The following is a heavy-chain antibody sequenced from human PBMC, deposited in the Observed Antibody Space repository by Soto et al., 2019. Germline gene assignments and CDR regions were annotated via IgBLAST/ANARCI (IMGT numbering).Heavy chain of an antibody. Sequence: QVQLQESGPGLVKPSETLSLTCTVSGGSVSSGSYYWSWIRQPPGKGLEWLGYIYYSGSTNYNPALTIRVTISVDRSKAQFSLKLSSVTAADTAVYYCARGLTGVAASDYWCQGTLVTVSS. CDR2: IYYSGST. CDR3: ARGLTGVAASDY. CDR1: GGSVSSGSYY. J-gene: IGHJ4*02. D-gene: IGHD7-27*01. V-gene: IGHV4-61*01.